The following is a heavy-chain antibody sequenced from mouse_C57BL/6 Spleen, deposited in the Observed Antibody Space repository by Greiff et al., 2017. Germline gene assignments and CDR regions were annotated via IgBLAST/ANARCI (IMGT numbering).Heavy chain of an antibody. CDR1: GYAFTNYL. D-gene: IGHD2-1*01. CDR2: INPGSGGT. J-gene: IGHJ4*01. Sequence: VQLQQSGAELVRPGTSVKVSCKASGYAFTNYLIEWVKQRPGQGLEWIGVINPGSGGTNYNEKFKGKATLTADKSSSTAYMQLSSLTSEDSAVYFCAREGGGNYDAMDYWGQGTSVTGSS. CDR3: AREGGGNYDAMDY. V-gene: IGHV1-54*01.